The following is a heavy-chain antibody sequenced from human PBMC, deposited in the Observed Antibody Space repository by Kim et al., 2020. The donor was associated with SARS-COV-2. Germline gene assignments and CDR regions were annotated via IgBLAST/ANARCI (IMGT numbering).Heavy chain of an antibody. CDR2: INHSGST. CDR1: GGSFSGYY. CDR3: AREWKKSFTFGGVIVYNWFDP. V-gene: IGHV4-34*01. Sequence: SETLSLTCAVYGGSFSGYYWSWIRQPPGKGLEWIGEINHSGSTNYNPSLKSRVTISVDTSKNQFSLKLSSVTAADTAVYYCAREWKKSFTFGGVIVYNWFDPWGQEPWSPSPQ. D-gene: IGHD3-16*02. J-gene: IGHJ5*02.